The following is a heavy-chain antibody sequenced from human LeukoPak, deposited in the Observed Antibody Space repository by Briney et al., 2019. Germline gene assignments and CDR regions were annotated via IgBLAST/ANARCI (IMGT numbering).Heavy chain of an antibody. D-gene: IGHD3-9*01. CDR2: ITGGGSGI. V-gene: IGHV3-23*01. J-gene: IGHJ4*02. CDR3: AKWGDYDVLTGYYVSAY. CDR1: GFTFSSYG. Sequence: GGSLRLSCAASGFTFSSYGMHWVRQAPGKGLEWVSAITGGGSGIYYADSMKSRFTISRDNSKNTLYLQINSLRAEDTAVYYCAKWGDYDVLTGYYVSAYWGQGTLVTVSS.